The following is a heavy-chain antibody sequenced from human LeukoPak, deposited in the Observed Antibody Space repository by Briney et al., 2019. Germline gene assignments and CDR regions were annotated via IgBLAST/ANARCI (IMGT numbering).Heavy chain of an antibody. CDR2: INPSGGST. V-gene: IGHV1-46*01. Sequence: ASVKVSCKAAGYTFTSYYVHWVRQAPGQGLEWMGIINPSGGSTSYAQKFQGRVTITADESTSTAYMELSSLRSEDTAVYYCARRTGDAFDIWGQGTMVTVSS. J-gene: IGHJ3*02. CDR3: ARRTGDAFDI. CDR1: GYTFTSYY.